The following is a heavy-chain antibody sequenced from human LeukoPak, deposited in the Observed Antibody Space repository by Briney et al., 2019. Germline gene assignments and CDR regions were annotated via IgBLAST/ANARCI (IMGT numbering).Heavy chain of an antibody. Sequence: GGSLRLSCAASGFTFGDYGMHWVRRGPGKGLEWVSSVSWNSGFIAYADSVKGRFTISRDNAKNSLYLQMNSLRAEDTAVYYCARRISNYGDYHYFDYWGQGTLVTVSS. D-gene: IGHD4-17*01. V-gene: IGHV3-9*01. J-gene: IGHJ4*02. CDR1: GFTFGDYG. CDR3: ARRISNYGDYHYFDY. CDR2: VSWNSGFI.